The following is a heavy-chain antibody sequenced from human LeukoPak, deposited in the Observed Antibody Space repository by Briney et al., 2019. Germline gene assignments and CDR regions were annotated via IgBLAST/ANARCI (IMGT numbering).Heavy chain of an antibody. CDR2: IYTSGST. V-gene: IGHV4-61*02. CDR1: GGSISSGSYY. Sequence: SGTLSLTCTVSGGSISSGSYYWSWIRQPAGKGLEWIGRIYTSGSTNYNPSLKSRVTISVDTSKNQFSLKLSSVTAADTAVYYCARDRGIPLDIWGQGTMVTVSS. J-gene: IGHJ3*02. D-gene: IGHD2-21*01. CDR3: ARDRGIPLDI.